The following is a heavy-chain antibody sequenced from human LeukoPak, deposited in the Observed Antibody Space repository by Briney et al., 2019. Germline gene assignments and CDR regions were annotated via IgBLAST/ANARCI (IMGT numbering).Heavy chain of an antibody. D-gene: IGHD2-2*02. CDR3: ARVMCSTSCYINP. CDR2: IYYSGST. J-gene: IGHJ5*02. V-gene: IGHV4-59*01. CDR1: GGSISSYY. Sequence: SETLSLTCTVPGGSISSYYWSWIRQPPGKGLEWIGYIYYSGSTNYNPSLKSRVTILVDTSKNQFSLKLSSVTAADTAVYYCARVMCSTSCYINPWGQGTLVTVSS.